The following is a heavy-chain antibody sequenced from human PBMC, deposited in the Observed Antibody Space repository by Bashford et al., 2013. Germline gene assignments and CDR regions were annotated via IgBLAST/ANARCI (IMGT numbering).Heavy chain of an antibody. CDR2: ISYDGSSQ. Sequence: VRQXPGKGLEWVAFISYDGSSQFYADSVKGRFTISRDNSGYTLYLHMDSLKTEDTAVYYCAKDHSGNLGGIFFFDFWGQGTLVTVSS. CDR3: AKDHSGNLGGIFFFDF. D-gene: IGHD5-12*01. V-gene: IGHV3-30*02. J-gene: IGHJ4*02.